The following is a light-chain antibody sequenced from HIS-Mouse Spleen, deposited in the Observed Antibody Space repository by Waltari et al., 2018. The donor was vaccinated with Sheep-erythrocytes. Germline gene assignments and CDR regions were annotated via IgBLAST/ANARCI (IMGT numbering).Light chain of an antibody. Sequence: QSALTQPASVSGSPGQSIPISCTGTSSDVGSYNLVSWYQQHPGQAPKLMIYEGSKRPSGVSNRFSGSKSGNTASLTISGLQAEDEADYYCCSYAGSSTPWVFGGGTKLTVL. CDR1: SSDVGSYNL. V-gene: IGLV2-23*01. CDR3: CSYAGSSTPWV. J-gene: IGLJ3*02. CDR2: EGS.